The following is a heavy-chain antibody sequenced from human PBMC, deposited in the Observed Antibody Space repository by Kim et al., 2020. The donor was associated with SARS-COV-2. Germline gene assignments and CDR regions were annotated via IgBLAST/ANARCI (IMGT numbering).Heavy chain of an antibody. D-gene: IGHD2-15*01. J-gene: IGHJ4*02. Sequence: SVKGRFTLSRDNAKTSLYLQMNSLRAEDTAIYYCVRDEYCNGGNCFRHFALWGQGTLVTVSS. V-gene: IGHV3-48*03. CDR3: VRDEYCNGGNCFRHFAL.